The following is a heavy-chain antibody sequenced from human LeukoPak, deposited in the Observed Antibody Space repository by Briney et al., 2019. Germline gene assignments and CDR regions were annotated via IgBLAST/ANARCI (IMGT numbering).Heavy chain of an antibody. Sequence: SETLSLTCTVSGGSISSYYWSWIRQPPGKGLEWIGYIYYSGSTNYNPSLKSRVTISVDTSKNQFSLKLSSVTAADTAVYYCAGTPGLEQLVYWGQGTLVTVSS. D-gene: IGHD6-13*01. J-gene: IGHJ4*02. V-gene: IGHV4-59*01. CDR1: GGSISSYY. CDR2: IYYSGST. CDR3: AGTPGLEQLVY.